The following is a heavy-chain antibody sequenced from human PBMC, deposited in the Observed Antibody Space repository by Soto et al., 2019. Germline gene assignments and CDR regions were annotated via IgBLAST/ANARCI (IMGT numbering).Heavy chain of an antibody. J-gene: IGHJ5*02. CDR2: ISGYNGNT. Sequence: QVQLVQSGVEVKKPGASVKVSCKASGYTFTNNGISWVRQAPGQGLEWMGWISGYNGNTHYAEKFQGRVTMTADPFSSTAYMELRSLTSDDTAVYYSARSGGFYYYAYDPWGQGTLVTVSS. CDR1: GYTFTNNG. D-gene: IGHD3-10*01. V-gene: IGHV1-18*01. CDR3: ARSGGFYYYAYDP.